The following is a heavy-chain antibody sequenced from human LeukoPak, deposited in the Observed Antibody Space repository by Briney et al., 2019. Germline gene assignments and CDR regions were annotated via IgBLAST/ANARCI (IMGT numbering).Heavy chain of an antibody. CDR2: IYYSGST. CDR3: ARGRKMMYRGNNQSKYRNKGEYYFDY. V-gene: IGHV4-31*03. CDR1: GGSISTGGYY. J-gene: IGHJ4*02. Sequence: SETLSLTCTVSGGSISTGGYYWSWIRQHPGKGLEWIGNIYYSGSTNYNPSLKSRVTISVDTSKNQFSLKLSSVTAADTAVYYCARGRKMMYRGNNQSKYRNKGEYYFDYWGQGTLVTVSS. D-gene: IGHD2/OR15-2a*01.